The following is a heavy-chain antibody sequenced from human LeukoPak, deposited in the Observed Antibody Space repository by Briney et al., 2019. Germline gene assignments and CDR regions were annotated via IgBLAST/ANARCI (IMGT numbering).Heavy chain of an antibody. CDR2: ISGSDVST. CDR1: GFTFSNYD. V-gene: IGHV3-23*01. D-gene: IGHD3-10*01. Sequence: GGSLRLSCTASGFTFSNYDMHWVRQAPGKGLEWVSTISGSDVSTFYADSVKGRFTASTDNSTKTLYLQMNSLRAEDTAVYHCAKAPMVRGVIIADSWGEGTLVTVSS. CDR3: AKAPMVRGVIIADS. J-gene: IGHJ4*02.